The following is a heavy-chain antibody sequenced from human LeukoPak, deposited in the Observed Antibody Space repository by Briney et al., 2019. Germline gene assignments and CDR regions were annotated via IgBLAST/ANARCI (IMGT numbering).Heavy chain of an antibody. Sequence: GGSLRLSCAASGFTFNNYAMTWVRQAPGKGLEGVTTITGSGASSYSADSVRGRFTISRDNSKNTLFLQLNSLRAADTAVYYCARNQDSSWYYYYMDVWGIGTMVTVSS. V-gene: IGHV3-23*01. CDR2: ITGSGASS. D-gene: IGHD6-13*01. CDR1: GFTFNNYA. CDR3: ARNQDSSWYYYYMDV. J-gene: IGHJ6*03.